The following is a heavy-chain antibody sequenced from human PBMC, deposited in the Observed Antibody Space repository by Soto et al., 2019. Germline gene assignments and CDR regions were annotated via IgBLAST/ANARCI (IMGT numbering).Heavy chain of an antibody. CDR1: GFTFSSYG. D-gene: IGHD3-22*01. CDR3: AKANHYYDISGYSRGYNFDY. CDR2: ISYDGSNK. Sequence: QVQLVESGGGVVQPGRSLRLSCAASGFTFSSYGMHWVRQAPGKGLEWVAVISYDGSNKYYADSVKGRFTISRDNSKNTLYLQMNSLRAEDTAVYYCAKANHYYDISGYSRGYNFDYWGQGTLVTVSS. V-gene: IGHV3-30*18. J-gene: IGHJ4*02.